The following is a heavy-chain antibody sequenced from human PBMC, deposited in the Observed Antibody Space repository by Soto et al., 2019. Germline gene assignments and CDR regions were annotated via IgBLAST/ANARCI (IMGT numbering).Heavy chain of an antibody. Sequence: XTRSLARAVSGEAFSRSSPTWIRQTPGTGLEWIGQINHSGSTTYNPSLKSRVPISVDTSKNQFSLKLRSVTAADTAVYYCARETSGDYVGYFDPWGQGIQVTVPQ. D-gene: IGHD2-21*01. V-gene: IGHV4-34*01. J-gene: IGHJ5*02. CDR3: ARETSGDYVGYFDP. CDR1: GEAFSRSS. CDR2: INHSGST.